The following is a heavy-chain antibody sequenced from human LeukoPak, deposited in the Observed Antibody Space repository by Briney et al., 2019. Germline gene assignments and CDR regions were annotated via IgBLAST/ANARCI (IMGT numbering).Heavy chain of an antibody. J-gene: IGHJ3*02. CDR3: ARGDNSGDAFDI. Sequence: GASVKVSSKASGYTFTGYYMHWVRQAPGQGLEWMGWINPNSGGTNYAQKFQGWVTMTRDTSICTAYMELSRLRSDDTAVYYCARGDNSGDAFDIWGQGTMVTVSS. CDR2: INPNSGGT. D-gene: IGHD4-23*01. CDR1: GYTFTGYY. V-gene: IGHV1-2*04.